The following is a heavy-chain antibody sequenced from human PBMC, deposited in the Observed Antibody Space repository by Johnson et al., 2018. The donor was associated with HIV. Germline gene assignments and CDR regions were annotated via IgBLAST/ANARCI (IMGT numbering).Heavy chain of an antibody. Sequence: VQLVESGGGVVQPGRSLRLSCAASGFTFSSYAMSWVRQAPGKGLEWVSGISGSGGSTNYADSVKGRFTISRDNSKNTLYLQMNSLRAEDTAVYFCARDYPYDRSPRGAFDIWGQGTMVTVSS. V-gene: IGHV3-23*04. CDR3: ARDYPYDRSPRGAFDI. J-gene: IGHJ3*02. CDR1: GFTFSSYA. D-gene: IGHD3-22*01. CDR2: ISGSGGST.